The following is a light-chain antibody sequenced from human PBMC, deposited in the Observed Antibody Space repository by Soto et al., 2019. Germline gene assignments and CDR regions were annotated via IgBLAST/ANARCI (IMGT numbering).Light chain of an antibody. J-gene: IGKJ5*01. Sequence: EIVLTQSPSTLSLSPGERATLSASAIQSVSSYLAWYQQKPGQAPRLLIYDASIRATGIPARFSGSGSGTDFTLTISSLEPEDFAVYYCQQRNSWPPTFTFGQGTRLEIK. V-gene: IGKV3-11*01. CDR1: QSVSSY. CDR2: DAS. CDR3: QQRNSWPPTFT.